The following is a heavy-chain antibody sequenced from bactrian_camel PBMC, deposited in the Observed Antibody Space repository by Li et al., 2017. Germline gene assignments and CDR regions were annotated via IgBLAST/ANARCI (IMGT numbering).Heavy chain of an antibody. J-gene: IGHJ6*01. Sequence: HVQLVESGGGSVQAGGSLRLTCTASGHLYSTFCMAWFRQAPGKERERVAVIDTDGTSSYIDSVKGRFTVSKDIANDTLYLQMNNLQPDDTAVYYCAADWCGIRYVDFGYWGHGTQVTVS. CDR3: AADWCGIRYVDFGY. CDR2: IDTDGTS. D-gene: IGHD2*01. V-gene: IGHV3S53*01. CDR1: GHLYSTFC.